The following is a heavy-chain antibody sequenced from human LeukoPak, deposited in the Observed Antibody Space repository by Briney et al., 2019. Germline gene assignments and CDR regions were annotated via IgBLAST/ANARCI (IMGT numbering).Heavy chain of an antibody. CDR2: IIPIFGTA. CDR3: ARVGALPLGYCSSTSCLDYYMDV. D-gene: IGHD2-2*01. J-gene: IGHJ6*03. V-gene: IGHV1-69*13. Sequence: SVKVSCKASGGTFSSYAISWVRQAPGQGLEWMGGIIPIFGTANYAQKFQGRVTITADQSTSTAYMELSSLRSEDTAVYYCARVGALPLGYCSSTSCLDYYMDVWGKGTTVTVSS. CDR1: GGTFSSYA.